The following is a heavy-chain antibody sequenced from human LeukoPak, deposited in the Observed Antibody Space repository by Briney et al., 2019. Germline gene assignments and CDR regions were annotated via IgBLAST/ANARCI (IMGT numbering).Heavy chain of an antibody. CDR2: ISGSGGST. J-gene: IGHJ4*02. CDR3: AKETALKYSYDVY. D-gene: IGHD5-18*01. Sequence: PGGYLRLSCSAYGFTFSSYAMRWVRQAPGKGLEWVSAISGSGGSTYYADSVKGRFTISRDNSKNTLYLQMNSLRAEDTAVYYCAKETALKYSYDVYWGQGTLVTVSS. CDR1: GFTFSSYA. V-gene: IGHV3-23*01.